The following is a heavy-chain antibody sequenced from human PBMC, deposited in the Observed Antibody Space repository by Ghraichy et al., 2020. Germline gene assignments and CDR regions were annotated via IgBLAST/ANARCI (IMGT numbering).Heavy chain of an antibody. CDR3: VRSYKDGLRHFDY. D-gene: IGHD1-14*01. V-gene: IGHV3-74*01. Sequence: GGSLRLSCAASGFSFTDYWMHWVRQTPGRGLEWVSHLNIDGTTVNYADSVKGRFTISRDNAKNTMYLQMSSLTVEDTAVYYCVRSYKDGLRHFDYWGQGTLVTVSS. CDR2: LNIDGTTV. J-gene: IGHJ4*02. CDR1: GFSFTDYW.